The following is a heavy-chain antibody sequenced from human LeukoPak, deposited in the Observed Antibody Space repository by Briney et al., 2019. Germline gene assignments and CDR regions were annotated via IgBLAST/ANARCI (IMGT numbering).Heavy chain of an antibody. J-gene: IGHJ4*02. D-gene: IGHD1-26*01. CDR1: GFSFSNYW. Sequence: SGGSLRLSCTASGFSFSNYWMSWVRQAPGKGLERVASIKQDESEKYYVDSVKGRFTTSRDNAKSSLYLQMNALRGEDTAVYYCARLVGDVTTWDCWGQGTLVTVSS. V-gene: IGHV3-7*03. CDR2: IKQDESEK. CDR3: ARLVGDVTTWDC.